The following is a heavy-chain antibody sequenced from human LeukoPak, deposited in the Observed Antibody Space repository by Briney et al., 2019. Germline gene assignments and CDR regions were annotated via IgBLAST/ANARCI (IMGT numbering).Heavy chain of an antibody. J-gene: IGHJ4*02. CDR2: MNPNSGNT. CDR1: GYTFTSYD. V-gene: IGHV1-8*03. D-gene: IGHD2-15*01. Sequence: ASVKVSCKASGYTFTSYDINWVRQATGQGLEWMGWMNPNSGNTGYAQKFQGRVTITRNTSISTAYMELSSLRSEDTAVYYCARVFSQADFDYWGQGTLVTVSS. CDR3: ARVFSQADFDY.